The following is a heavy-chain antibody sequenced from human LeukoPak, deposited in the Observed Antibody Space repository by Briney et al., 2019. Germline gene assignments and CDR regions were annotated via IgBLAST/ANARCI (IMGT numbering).Heavy chain of an antibody. J-gene: IGHJ2*01. Sequence: ASVKVSCKASGYTFTGYYMHWVRQAPGQGLEWMGWINPNSGGTNYAQKFQGRVTMTRDTSISTAYMELSRLRSDDTAVYYCARGLQRIQLWLRPEGIGYFDLWGRGTLVTVSS. D-gene: IGHD5-18*01. CDR2: INPNSGGT. CDR3: ARGLQRIQLWLRPEGIGYFDL. CDR1: GYTFTGYY. V-gene: IGHV1-2*02.